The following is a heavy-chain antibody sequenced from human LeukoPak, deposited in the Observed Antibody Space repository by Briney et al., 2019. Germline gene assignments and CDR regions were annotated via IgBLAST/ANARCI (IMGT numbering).Heavy chain of an antibody. CDR3: ARYCIDDYGDYFDY. Sequence: PSETLSLTCSVSGYSISSGYYWGWIRQPPGKGLEWIGSIYQSGTTSYNSSLKSQVTISVDTSKNQFSLKLSSVTAADTAVYYCARYCIDDYGDYFDYWGQGTLVTVSS. J-gene: IGHJ4*02. CDR1: GYSISSGYY. CDR2: IYQSGTT. V-gene: IGHV4-38-2*02. D-gene: IGHD4-17*01.